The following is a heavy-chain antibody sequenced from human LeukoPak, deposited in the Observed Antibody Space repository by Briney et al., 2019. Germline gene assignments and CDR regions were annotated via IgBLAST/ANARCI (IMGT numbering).Heavy chain of an antibody. CDR2: FDPEDGET. CDR3: ATNEVHKRWFDS. V-gene: IGHV1-24*01. CDR1: GYTLTELS. J-gene: IGHJ5*01. Sequence: ASVKVSCKVSGYTLTELSMHWVRQAPGKGLEWMGGFDPEDGETIYAQKFQGRVTMTEDTSTDTAYMELSSLRSEDTAVYYCATNEVHKRWFDSWGQGTLVTVSS. D-gene: IGHD1-1*01.